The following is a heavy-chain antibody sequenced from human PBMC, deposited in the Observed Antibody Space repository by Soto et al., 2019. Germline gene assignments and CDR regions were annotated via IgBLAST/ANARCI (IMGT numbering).Heavy chain of an antibody. CDR3: ARGNNGMDV. CDR2: IKSDGSST. J-gene: IGHJ6*02. CDR1: GFTFSNYW. Sequence: EVQLVESGGGLVQPGGSLRLSCAASGFTFSNYWMHWVRQAPGKGLVWVSRIKSDGSSTNDADSVKGRFTSSRDNAKNTLYLQLNSLRVEDTAVYYCARGNNGMDVWGQGTTVTVSS. V-gene: IGHV3-74*01.